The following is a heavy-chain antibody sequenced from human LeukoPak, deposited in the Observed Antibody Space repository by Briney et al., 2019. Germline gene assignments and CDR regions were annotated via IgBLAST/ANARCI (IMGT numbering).Heavy chain of an antibody. J-gene: IGHJ4*02. CDR1: GGSISSSSYY. V-gene: IGHV4-39*07. CDR2: IYYSGTT. Sequence: SETLSLTCTVSGGSISSSSYYWGWIRQPPGKGLEWIGSIYYSGTTYYNPSLKSRVTIAVDTSKNQFSLKLSSVTAADTAVYYCATGIGVILTQLDYWGQGTLVTVSS. CDR3: ATGIGVILTQLDY. D-gene: IGHD3-9*01.